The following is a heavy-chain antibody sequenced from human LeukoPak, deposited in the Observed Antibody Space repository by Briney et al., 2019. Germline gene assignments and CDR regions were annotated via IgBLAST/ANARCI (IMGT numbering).Heavy chain of an antibody. CDR1: GGSISSSRYY. Sequence: SETLSLTCTVSGGSISSSRYYWGWIRQPPGKGLEWIGSIYYSGSTYYNPSLKSRLTISVDTSKNQFSLKLSSVTAADTAVYYCARELHSGSYYFDYWGQGTLVTVSS. J-gene: IGHJ4*02. CDR3: ARELHSGSYYFDY. CDR2: IYYSGST. V-gene: IGHV4-39*07. D-gene: IGHD1-26*01.